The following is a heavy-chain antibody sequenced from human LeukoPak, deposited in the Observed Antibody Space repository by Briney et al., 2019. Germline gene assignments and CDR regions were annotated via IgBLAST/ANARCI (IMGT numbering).Heavy chain of an antibody. J-gene: IGHJ6*02. CDR3: ARSGLEIPTSGYYYYYGMDV. Sequence: PSQTLSLTCAVSGGSISSGGYSWSWIRQPPGTGLEWIGYIYHSGSTYYNPSLKSRVTISVDRSKNQFSLKLSSVTAADTAVYYCARSGLEIPTSGYYYYYGMDVWGQGTTVTVSS. D-gene: IGHD1-26*01. CDR1: GGSISSGGYS. CDR2: IYHSGST. V-gene: IGHV4-30-2*01.